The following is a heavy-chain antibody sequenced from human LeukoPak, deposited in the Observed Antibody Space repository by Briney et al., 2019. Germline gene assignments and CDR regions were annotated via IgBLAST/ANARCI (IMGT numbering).Heavy chain of an antibody. J-gene: IGHJ6*02. CDR1: GGSISSGGYS. CDR3: AREGRGSGSKYYYYYYGMDV. Sequence: KPSETLSLTCAVSGGSISSGGYSWSWIRQPPGKGLEWIGYIYHSGSTYYNPSLKSRVTISVDRSKNQFSLKLSSVTAADTAVYYCAREGRGSGSKYYYYYYGMDVWGQGTTVTVSS. V-gene: IGHV4-30-2*01. D-gene: IGHD3-10*01. CDR2: IYHSGST.